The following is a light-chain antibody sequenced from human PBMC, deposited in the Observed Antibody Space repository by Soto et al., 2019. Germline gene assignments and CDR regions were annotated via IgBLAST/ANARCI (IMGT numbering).Light chain of an antibody. Sequence: QSVLTQPPSASGTPGQRVTISCSGSSSNIGSHTVNWYQQLPGTAPKVLIYGNNQRASGVPDRFSGSKSGTSASLAISGLQSEDEADYYCAAWHDSLNAWVFGGGTQLTVL. V-gene: IGLV1-44*01. CDR2: GNN. CDR3: AAWHDSLNAWV. J-gene: IGLJ3*02. CDR1: SSNIGSHT.